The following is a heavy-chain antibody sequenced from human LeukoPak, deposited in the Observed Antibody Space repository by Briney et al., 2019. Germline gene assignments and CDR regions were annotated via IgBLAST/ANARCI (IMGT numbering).Heavy chain of an antibody. D-gene: IGHD2-21*02. CDR1: GFTFDDYA. CDR2: ISWNSGSI. Sequence: PGGSLRLSCAASGFTFDDYAIHWVRQAPGKGLEWVSSISWNSGSIGYADSVKGRFTISRVNAKNSLFLQMNSLRAEDTAVYYCAPLVTWAFDYWGQGTLVTVSS. CDR3: APLVTWAFDY. J-gene: IGHJ4*02. V-gene: IGHV3-9*01.